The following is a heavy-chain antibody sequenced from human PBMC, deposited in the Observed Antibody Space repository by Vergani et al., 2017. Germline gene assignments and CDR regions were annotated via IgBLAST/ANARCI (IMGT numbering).Heavy chain of an antibody. J-gene: IGHJ3*02. D-gene: IGHD6-19*01. CDR2: LSASDRRS. V-gene: IGHV3-23*01. CDR3: AKVGHSEVACTFGAFDI. Sequence: EVQLLESGGGLVQPGGSLRLSCEASGFSFPGYAMSWVRQAPGKGLEWVSTLSASDRRSHYADSVKGRFTISRDNCKNTLFLHMNSLRPEDTAVYYCAKVGHSEVACTFGAFDIWGQGTMVTVSS. CDR1: GFSFPGYA.